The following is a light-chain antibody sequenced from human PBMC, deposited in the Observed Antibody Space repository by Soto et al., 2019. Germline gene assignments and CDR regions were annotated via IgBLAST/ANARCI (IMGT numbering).Light chain of an antibody. J-gene: IGLJ2*01. CDR1: TSNIGAGYD. Sequence: QSVLTQPPSVSGAPGQRVTISCTGSTSNIGAGYDVHWYQQVPGTTPKLLIYANNNRPSGVPDRFSGSKSGTSASLVITGLQAEDEADYYRQSYDNSLSGWLFGGGTKLTVL. CDR3: QSYDNSLSGWL. CDR2: ANN. V-gene: IGLV1-40*01.